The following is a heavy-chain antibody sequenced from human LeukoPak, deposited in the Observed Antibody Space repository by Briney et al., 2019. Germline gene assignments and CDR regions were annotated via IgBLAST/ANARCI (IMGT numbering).Heavy chain of an antibody. V-gene: IGHV3-30*18. Sequence: GRSLRLSCAASGFTFSSYGMHWVRHTPGKGLESVAVISDDGSNEYYADSVKGRFTISRDKSKNTLYLQMNSLRAEDTAVYYCAKDRQQLANLDYWGQGTLVTVSS. CDR1: GFTFSSYG. CDR2: ISDDGSNE. D-gene: IGHD6-13*01. J-gene: IGHJ4*02. CDR3: AKDRQQLANLDY.